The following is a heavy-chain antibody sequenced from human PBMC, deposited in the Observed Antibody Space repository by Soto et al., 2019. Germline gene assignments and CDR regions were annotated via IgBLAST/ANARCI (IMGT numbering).Heavy chain of an antibody. Sequence: QVHLVQSGVEVKTPGASVKVSCQASGYTFFTYDISWVRQAPGQGIEWMGWISTYSGDTKYAQKFQGRVTMTTDTSTTTAYLYLRSLRSDDTAVYYCARHHGPTTAENWFDPWGQGTLVTVSS. CDR3: ARHHGPTTAENWFDP. CDR1: GYTFFTYD. D-gene: IGHD5-12*01. CDR2: ISTYSGDT. J-gene: IGHJ5*02. V-gene: IGHV1-18*01.